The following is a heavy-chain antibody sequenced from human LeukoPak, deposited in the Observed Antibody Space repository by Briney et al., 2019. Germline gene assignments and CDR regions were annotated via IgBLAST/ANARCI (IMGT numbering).Heavy chain of an antibody. Sequence: QPGGSLRLSCAASGFTFSSYWMHWVRQAPGKGLVWVSRINSDGSSTSYADSVKGRFTISRDNAKNTLYLQMNSLRAENTAVYYCASGYYSSMVDYWGQGTLVTVSS. CDR2: INSDGSST. CDR3: ASGYYSSMVDY. CDR1: GFTFSSYW. V-gene: IGHV3-74*01. D-gene: IGHD6-13*01. J-gene: IGHJ4*02.